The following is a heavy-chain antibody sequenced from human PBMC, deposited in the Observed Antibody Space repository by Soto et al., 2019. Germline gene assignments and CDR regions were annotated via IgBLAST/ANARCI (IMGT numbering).Heavy chain of an antibody. CDR1: GDSIDNYY. J-gene: IGHJ6*02. CDR3: AREGIKRQLVVGYYYYGMDV. CDR2: IYSSGNT. V-gene: IGHV4-4*07. Sequence: QVQLQESGPGLVKPSETLSLTCTVSGDSIDNYYWSWIRQPAGKGLEWIGRIYSSGNTNYNPSLKSRVTMSVGTSNNQFSLKMSSVTAADTAVHYCAREGIKRQLVVGYYYYGMDVWGQGTTVTISS. D-gene: IGHD6-13*01.